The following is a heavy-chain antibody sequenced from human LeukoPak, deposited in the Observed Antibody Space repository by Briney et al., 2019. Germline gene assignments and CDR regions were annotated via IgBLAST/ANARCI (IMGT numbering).Heavy chain of an antibody. CDR2: INPSSGGT. CDR1: GYTFTGYY. J-gene: IGHJ4*02. Sequence: ASVKLSCKASGYTFTGYYMHWVRQAPGQGLEWMGWINPSSGGTNYEQKFQGRVTMTRATSISTAYMELRRLRSDDTAVYYCARSDSSGCYWGQGTLVTVSS. CDR3: ARSDSSGCY. V-gene: IGHV1-2*02. D-gene: IGHD6-19*01.